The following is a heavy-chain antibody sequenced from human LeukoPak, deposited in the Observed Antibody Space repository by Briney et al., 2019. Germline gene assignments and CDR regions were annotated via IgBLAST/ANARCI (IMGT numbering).Heavy chain of an antibody. CDR2: IYYSGST. Sequence: LETLSLTCTVSGGSIRSSSYYWGWIRQHPGKGLEWIGSIYYSGSTYYNPSLKSRVTISVDTSKNQFSLKLSSVTAADTAVYYCARSPRGDYYDSSGPRWGQGTLVTVSS. J-gene: IGHJ4*02. CDR1: GGSIRSSSYY. CDR3: ARSPRGDYYDSSGPR. V-gene: IGHV4-39*07. D-gene: IGHD3-22*01.